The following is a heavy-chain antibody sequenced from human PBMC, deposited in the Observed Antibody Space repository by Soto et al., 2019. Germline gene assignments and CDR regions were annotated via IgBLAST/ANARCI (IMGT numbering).Heavy chain of an antibody. Sequence: EVQLVESGGGLVQPGGSLRLSCAASGFTFSTYWMSWVRQAPGKGLEWVANIKQDGSVKYYVDSVEGRCTISKVNAKNSLYLQMNSRRVEDTAGYYCARRAVAGNLDYWGQGTLVTVSS. V-gene: IGHV3-7*01. J-gene: IGHJ4*02. CDR2: IKQDGSVK. CDR3: ARRAVAGNLDY. CDR1: GFTFSTYW. D-gene: IGHD6-19*01.